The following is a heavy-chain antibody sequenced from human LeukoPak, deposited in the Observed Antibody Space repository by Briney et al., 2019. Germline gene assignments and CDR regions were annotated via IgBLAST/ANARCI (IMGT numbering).Heavy chain of an antibody. CDR2: ISWNSGSI. Sequence: GGSLRLSCAASGFTFDDYAMHWVRQAPGKGLEWVSGISWNSGSIGYADSVKGRFTTSRDNGKNSLYLQMNSLRTEDTALYYCAKGDTTGWSVSAFDIWGRGTMVTVSS. V-gene: IGHV3-9*01. J-gene: IGHJ3*02. CDR3: AKGDTTGWSVSAFDI. CDR1: GFTFDDYA. D-gene: IGHD1-26*01.